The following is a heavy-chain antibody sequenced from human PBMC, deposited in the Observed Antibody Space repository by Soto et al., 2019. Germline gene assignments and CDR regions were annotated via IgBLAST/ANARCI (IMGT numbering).Heavy chain of an antibody. CDR3: ARMLDHPTAAAGSPPLY. D-gene: IGHD6-13*01. CDR1: GFTFSSYS. Sequence: GGSLRLSCAASGFTFSSYSMNWVRQAPGKGLEWVSYISSSSSTIYYADSVKGRFTISRDNAKNSLYLQMNSLRDEDTAVYYCARMLDHPTAAAGSPPLYWGQGTLVTVSS. V-gene: IGHV3-48*02. J-gene: IGHJ4*02. CDR2: ISSSSSTI.